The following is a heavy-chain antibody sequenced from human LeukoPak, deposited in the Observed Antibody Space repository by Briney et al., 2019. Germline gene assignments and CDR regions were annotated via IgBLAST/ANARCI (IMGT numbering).Heavy chain of an antibody. V-gene: IGHV3-23*01. D-gene: IGHD4-23*01. J-gene: IGHJ4*02. CDR3: ANPTVVTLFSY. CDR1: GFTFSSYA. CDR2: ISGSGVST. Sequence: GGSLRLSCAASGFTFSSYAMSWVRQAPGKGLEWVSAISGSGVSTYYANSVKGRFTISRDNSKNTLYLQMNGLRAEDTAVYYCANPTVVTLFSYWGQGTLVTVSS.